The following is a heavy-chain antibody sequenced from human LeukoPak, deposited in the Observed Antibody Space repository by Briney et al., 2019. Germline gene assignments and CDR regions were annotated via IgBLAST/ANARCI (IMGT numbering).Heavy chain of an antibody. Sequence: GGSLRLSCAASGFTVSYNYMNWVRQAPGTGLEWVSVVYSGGSTYYSDSVKGRFTISRDDSKNTVYLQMNSVRAEDTAVYFCASGGSYGLLDYWGQGTLVTVSS. CDR2: VYSGGST. CDR1: GFTVSYNY. CDR3: ASGGSYGLLDY. J-gene: IGHJ4*02. D-gene: IGHD5-18*01. V-gene: IGHV3-53*01.